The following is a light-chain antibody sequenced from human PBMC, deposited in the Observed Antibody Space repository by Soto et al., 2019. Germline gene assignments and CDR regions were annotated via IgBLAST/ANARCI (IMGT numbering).Light chain of an antibody. Sequence: QSALTQPRSVSGSPGQSVTISCTGTSSDVGGYHYVSWYQQHPGKAPKLMIYDVSKRPSGVPDRFSGSKSGNTASLTISGLLAEDEADYYCCSYAGSYKAYVVGTGTKLTVL. CDR2: DVS. CDR3: CSYAGSYKAYV. V-gene: IGLV2-11*01. J-gene: IGLJ1*01. CDR1: SSDVGGYHY.